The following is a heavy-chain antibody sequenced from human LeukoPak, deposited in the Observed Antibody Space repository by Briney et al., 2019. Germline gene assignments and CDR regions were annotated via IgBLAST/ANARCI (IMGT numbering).Heavy chain of an antibody. CDR1: GFTFDDYA. D-gene: IGHD3-10*01. CDR3: AKDGAMVRGVTGYYYMDV. CDR2: ISWDGGST. V-gene: IGHV3-43D*03. Sequence: GGSLGLSCAASGFTFDDYAMHWVRQAPGKGLEWVSLISWDGGSTYYAGSVKGRFTISRDNSKNSLYLQMNSLRAEDTALYYCAKDGAMVRGVTGYYYMDVWGKGTTVTVSS. J-gene: IGHJ6*03.